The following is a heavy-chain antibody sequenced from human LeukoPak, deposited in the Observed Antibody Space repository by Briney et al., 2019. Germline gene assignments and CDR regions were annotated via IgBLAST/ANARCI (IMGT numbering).Heavy chain of an antibody. CDR1: GGSISSSSYY. V-gene: IGHV4-39*07. CDR2: IYYSGST. D-gene: IGHD3-10*01. Sequence: SETLSLTCTVSGGSISSSSYYWGWIRQPPGKGLEWIGSIYYSGSTYYNPSLKSRVTISVDTSKNQFSLKLSSVTAADTAVYYCARRPMVRGVNCFDYWGQGTLVTVSS. CDR3: ARRPMVRGVNCFDY. J-gene: IGHJ4*02.